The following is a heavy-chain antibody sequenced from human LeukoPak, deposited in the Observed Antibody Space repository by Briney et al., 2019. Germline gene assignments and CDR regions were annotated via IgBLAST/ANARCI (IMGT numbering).Heavy chain of an antibody. CDR2: IYYSGST. CDR3: ASTTSSPMRFDY. Sequence: SETLSRTCTVSGGSISSYYWSWIRQPPGKGLEWIGYIYYSGSTNYNPSLKSRVTISVDTSKNQFSLKLSSVTAADTAVYYCASTTSSPMRFDYWGQGTLVTVSS. V-gene: IGHV4-59*01. CDR1: GGSISSYY. J-gene: IGHJ4*02. D-gene: IGHD2-2*01.